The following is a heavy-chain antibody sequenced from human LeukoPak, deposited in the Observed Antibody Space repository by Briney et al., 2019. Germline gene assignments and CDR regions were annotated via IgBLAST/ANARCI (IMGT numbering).Heavy chain of an antibody. V-gene: IGHV3-23*01. CDR1: GFTHSRYA. J-gene: IGHJ4*02. CDR2: ISGSGGST. Sequence: PGGPLRLSCAASGFTHSRYAMSWVRQAPGKGLEWVSAISGSGGSTYYADSVKGRFTISRDNSKNTLYLQMNSLRAEDTAVYYCAKDPVGSSWFFDYWGQGTLVTVSS. CDR3: AKDPVGSSWFFDY. D-gene: IGHD6-13*01.